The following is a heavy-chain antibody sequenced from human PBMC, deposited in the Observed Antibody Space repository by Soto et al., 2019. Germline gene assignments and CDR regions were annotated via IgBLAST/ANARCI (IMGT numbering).Heavy chain of an antibody. D-gene: IGHD3-3*01. J-gene: IGHJ5*02. CDR2: IYYSGST. Sequence: SETLSLTCTVSGGSISSGGYYWSWIRQHPGKGLEWIGYIYYSGSTYYNPSLKSRVTVSVDTSKNQFSLKLSSVTAADTAVYYCARDNTPHLTIFGVVSWFDPWGQGTLVTVSS. CDR3: ARDNTPHLTIFGVVSWFDP. V-gene: IGHV4-31*03. CDR1: GGSISSGGYY.